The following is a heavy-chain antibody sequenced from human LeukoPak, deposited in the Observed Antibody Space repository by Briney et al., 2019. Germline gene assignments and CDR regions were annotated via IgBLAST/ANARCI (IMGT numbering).Heavy chain of an antibody. CDR1: GFPFSTYW. V-gene: IGHV3-74*01. D-gene: IGHD6-6*01. Sequence: GGSLRLSCAASGFPFSTYWMHWVRQAPGKGLVWVSRIKTDGRSTTHADSVKGRFTISRDNAKNTLYLQMNSLRAEDTAVYYCARGTYSSSPVDYWGQGTLVTVSS. CDR2: IKTDGRST. CDR3: ARGTYSSSPVDY. J-gene: IGHJ4*02.